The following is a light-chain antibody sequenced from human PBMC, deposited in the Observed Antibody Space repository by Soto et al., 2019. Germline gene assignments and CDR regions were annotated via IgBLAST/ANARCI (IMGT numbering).Light chain of an antibody. V-gene: IGLV2-14*01. CDR3: SSFTTSSTLV. CDR1: SSDVGSFDS. J-gene: IGLJ1*01. Sequence: QSVLTQPASVSGSPGQPITISCTGTSSDVGSFDSVAWYQHNLGKAPKLMIYDVSNRPSGVSSRFSGSKSGNTASLSISGLQTEDEANYYCSSFTTSSTLVFGTGTKVTVL. CDR2: DVS.